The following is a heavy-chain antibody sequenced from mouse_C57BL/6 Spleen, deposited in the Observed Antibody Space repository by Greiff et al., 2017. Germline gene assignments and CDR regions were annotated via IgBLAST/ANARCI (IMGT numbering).Heavy chain of an antibody. Sequence: QVQLQQPGAELVMPGASVKLSCKASGYTFTSYWMHWVKQRPGQGLEWIGEIDPSDSYTNYNQKFKGKSTLTVDKSSSTAYMQLSSLTSEDSAVYYCARLDYYAMDYWGKATSVTVST. V-gene: IGHV1-69*01. CDR3: ARLDYYAMDY. J-gene: IGHJ4*01. CDR1: GYTFTSYW. CDR2: IDPSDSYT.